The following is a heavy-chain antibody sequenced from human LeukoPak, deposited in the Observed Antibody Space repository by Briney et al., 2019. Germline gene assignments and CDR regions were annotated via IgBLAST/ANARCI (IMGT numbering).Heavy chain of an antibody. CDR3: ARDVRDFWSGYYVEYMDV. CDR2: INHSGST. D-gene: IGHD3-3*01. V-gene: IGHV4-34*01. CDR1: GGSFSGYY. Sequence: SETLSLTCAVYGGSFSGYYWSWIRQPPGKGLEWIGEINHSGSTNYNPSLKSRVTISVDTSKNQFSLKLSSVTAADTAVYYCARDVRDFWSGYYVEYMDVWGKGTTVTVSS. J-gene: IGHJ6*03.